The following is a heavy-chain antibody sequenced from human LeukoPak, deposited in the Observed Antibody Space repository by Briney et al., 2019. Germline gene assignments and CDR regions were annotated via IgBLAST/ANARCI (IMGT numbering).Heavy chain of an antibody. Sequence: GESLKISCKGSGYSFTSYWIGWLRQMPGKGLEWMGIIYPGDSDTRYSPSFQGQVTISADKSISTAYLQWSSLKASDTAMYYCARPTRSGWYSPPWQHWGQGTLVTVSS. D-gene: IGHD6-19*01. CDR1: GYSFTSYW. V-gene: IGHV5-51*01. J-gene: IGHJ1*01. CDR3: ARPTRSGWYSPPWQH. CDR2: IYPGDSDT.